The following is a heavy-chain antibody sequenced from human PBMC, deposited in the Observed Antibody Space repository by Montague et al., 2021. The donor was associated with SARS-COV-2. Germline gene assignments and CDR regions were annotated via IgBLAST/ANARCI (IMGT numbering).Heavy chain of an antibody. V-gene: IGHV4-39*01. J-gene: IGHJ3*02. CDR2: LYYNGIT. CDR1: GGSIRRSSYN. CDR3: ARLRGDYGGTYDTFDI. Sequence: SETLPLTCTVSGGSIRRSSYNWGRIRRPAGKGLEWIGNLYYNGITYYTPSLQIRVTISVDTSKIQFSLKLSSVTAADTAVYYCARLRGDYGGTYDTFDIWGQGTMVTVSS. D-gene: IGHD4-23*01.